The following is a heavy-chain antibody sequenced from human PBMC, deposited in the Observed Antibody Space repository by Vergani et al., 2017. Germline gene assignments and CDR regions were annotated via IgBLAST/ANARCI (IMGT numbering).Heavy chain of an antibody. CDR2: IISSGSTI. CDR3: ARELEVAGTYYYYGMDV. V-gene: IGHV3-48*03. J-gene: IGHJ6*02. Sequence: EVQLVESGGGLVQPGGSLRLSCAASGFTFSSYEMNWVRQAPGKGLEWVSYIISSGSTIYYADSVKGRFTISRDNAKNSLYLKMNSLRAEGTAVYYCARELEVAGTYYYYGMDVWGQGTMVTVSS. D-gene: IGHD6-19*01. CDR1: GFTFSSYE.